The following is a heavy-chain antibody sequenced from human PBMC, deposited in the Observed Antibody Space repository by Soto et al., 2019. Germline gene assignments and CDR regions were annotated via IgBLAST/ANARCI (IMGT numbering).Heavy chain of an antibody. CDR1: GYSFTSYW. J-gene: IGHJ5*02. CDR3: ARVRHCSGGGCYSYNWFDP. D-gene: IGHD2-15*01. V-gene: IGHV5-51*01. CDR2: IYPGDSDT. Sequence: PGESLKISCKGSGYSFTSYWIGWVRQMPGKGLEWMGIIYPGDSDTRYSPSFQGQVTISADKSISTAYLQWSSLKASDTAMYYRARVRHCSGGGCYSYNWFDPWGQGTLVTVSS.